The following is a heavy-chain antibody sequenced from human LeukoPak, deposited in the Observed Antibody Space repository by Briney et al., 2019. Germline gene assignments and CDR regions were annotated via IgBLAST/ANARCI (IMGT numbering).Heavy chain of an antibody. Sequence: GGSLRLSCADSGFTFSSYAMRWVRQAPGKGLEWVSAISGSGGSTYYADSVKGRFTISRDNSKNTLYLQMNSLRAEDTAVYYCAKDPPNSSGWYLNWFDPWGQGTLVTVSS. D-gene: IGHD6-19*01. V-gene: IGHV3-23*01. CDR3: AKDPPNSSGWYLNWFDP. J-gene: IGHJ5*02. CDR2: ISGSGGST. CDR1: GFTFSSYA.